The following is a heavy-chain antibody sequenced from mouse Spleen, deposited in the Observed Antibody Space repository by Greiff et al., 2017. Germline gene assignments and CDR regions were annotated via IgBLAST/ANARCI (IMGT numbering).Heavy chain of an antibody. CDR1: GFTFSSYA. Sequence: EVMLVESGGGLVKPGGSLKLSCAASGFTFSSYAMSWVRQTPEKRLEWVATISSGGSYTYYPDSVKGRFTISRDNAKNTLYLQMSSLRSEDTAMYYCARYDGPFFDYWGQGTTLTVSS. CDR3: ARYDGPFFDY. V-gene: IGHV5-9-1*01. D-gene: IGHD2-3*01. J-gene: IGHJ2*01. CDR2: ISSGGSYT.